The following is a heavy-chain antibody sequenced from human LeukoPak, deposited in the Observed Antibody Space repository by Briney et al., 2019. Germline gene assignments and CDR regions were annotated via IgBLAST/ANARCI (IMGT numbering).Heavy chain of an antibody. CDR3: ARNGDYANLDAFDI. Sequence: GRSLRLSCAASGFTFSSYGMHCVRQAPGKGLEWVAFIRYDGSNKYYADSVKGRFTISRDNSKNTLYLQMNSLRAEDTAVYYCARNGDYANLDAFDIWGQGTMVTVSS. CDR2: IRYDGSNK. D-gene: IGHD4-17*01. CDR1: GFTFSSYG. J-gene: IGHJ3*02. V-gene: IGHV3-30*02.